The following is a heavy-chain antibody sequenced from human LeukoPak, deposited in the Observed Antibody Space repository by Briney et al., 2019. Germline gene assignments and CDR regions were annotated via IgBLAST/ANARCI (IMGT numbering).Heavy chain of an antibody. Sequence: GGSLRLSCAASGFTFSTYCMTWLRQTPGKGLEWVANIKPDGDEKYYVDSVKGRFTISRDNSKNTLYLQMNSLRAEDTAVYYCAKERDAGIWNVNYFDYWGQGTLVTVSS. CDR1: GFTFSTYC. D-gene: IGHD5-24*01. J-gene: IGHJ4*02. CDR2: IKPDGDEK. CDR3: AKERDAGIWNVNYFDY. V-gene: IGHV3-7*01.